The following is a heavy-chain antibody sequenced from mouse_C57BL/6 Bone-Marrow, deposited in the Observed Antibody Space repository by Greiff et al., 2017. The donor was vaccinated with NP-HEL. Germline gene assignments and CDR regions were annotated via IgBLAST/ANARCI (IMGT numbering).Heavy chain of an antibody. D-gene: IGHD2-4*01. Sequence: EVQLQQSGPELVKPGASVKISCKASGYTFTDYYMNWVKQSHGKSLEWIGDINPNNGGTSYNQKFKGKATLTVDKSSSTAYMELRSLTSEDSAVYYCARRGAYDYLYYAMDYWGQGTSVTVSS. J-gene: IGHJ4*01. CDR2: INPNNGGT. V-gene: IGHV1-26*01. CDR1: GYTFTDYY. CDR3: ARRGAYDYLYYAMDY.